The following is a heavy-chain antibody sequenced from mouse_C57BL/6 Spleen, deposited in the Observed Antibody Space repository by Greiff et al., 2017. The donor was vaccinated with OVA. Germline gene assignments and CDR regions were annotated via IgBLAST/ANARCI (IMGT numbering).Heavy chain of an antibody. Sequence: EVQRVESGGGLVKPGGSLKLSCAASGFTFSDYGMHWVRQAPEKGLEWVAYISSGSSTIYYADTVKGRFTISRDNAKNTLFLQMTSLRSEDTAMYYCARDITTVVAPFAYWGQGTLVTVSA. CDR3: ARDITTVVAPFAY. V-gene: IGHV5-17*01. CDR2: ISSGSSTI. D-gene: IGHD1-1*01. J-gene: IGHJ3*01. CDR1: GFTFSDYG.